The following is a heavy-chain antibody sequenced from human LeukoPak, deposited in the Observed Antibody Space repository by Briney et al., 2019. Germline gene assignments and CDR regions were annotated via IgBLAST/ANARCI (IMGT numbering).Heavy chain of an antibody. V-gene: IGHV7-4-1*02. CDR2: INTNTGNP. D-gene: IGHD3-22*01. CDR1: GYIFTSYA. Sequence: GASVKVSCKASGYIFTSYAMNWVRQAPGQGLEWMGWINTNTGNPTYAQGFTGRFVFSLNISVSTAYLQISSLKAEDTAVYYCARVFGDYYDSSGYRDYWGQGTLVTVSS. J-gene: IGHJ4*02. CDR3: ARVFGDYYDSSGYRDY.